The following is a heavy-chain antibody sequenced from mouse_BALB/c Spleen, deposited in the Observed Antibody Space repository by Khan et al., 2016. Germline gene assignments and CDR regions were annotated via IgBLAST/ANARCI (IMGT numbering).Heavy chain of an antibody. V-gene: IGHV1S137*01. J-gene: IGHJ2*01. CDR2: ISSYNGNT. Sequence: VQLQESGPEVVRPGVSVRISCKGSGYTFTDYAMHWVKQSLAKSLEWIGVISSYNGNTNYSQKFKVKATMTVVKSSNTAYMELPRSTSEDSAISYCARGGNYFDYWGQGTTLTVSS. CDR3: ARGGNYFDY. CDR1: GYTFTDYA.